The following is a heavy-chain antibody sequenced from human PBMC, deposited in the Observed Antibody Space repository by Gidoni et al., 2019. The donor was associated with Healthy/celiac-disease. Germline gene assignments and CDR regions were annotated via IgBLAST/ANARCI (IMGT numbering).Heavy chain of an antibody. J-gene: IGHJ4*02. CDR1: GYTFTSYA. CDR3: ARGGDIVVVPAAAVGPREYYFDY. V-gene: IGHV1-3*01. Sequence: QVQLVQSGAEVKKPGASVKVSCKASGYTFTSYAMHWVRQAPGQRLEWMGRINAGNGNTKYSQKFQGRVTITRDTSASTAYMELSSLRSEDTAVYYCARGGDIVVVPAAAVGPREYYFDYWGQGTLVTVSS. D-gene: IGHD2-2*01. CDR2: INAGNGNT.